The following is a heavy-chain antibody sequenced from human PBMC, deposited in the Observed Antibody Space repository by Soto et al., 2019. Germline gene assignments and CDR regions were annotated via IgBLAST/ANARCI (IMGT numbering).Heavy chain of an antibody. CDR1: GSTFSSYA. V-gene: IGHV3-23*01. Sequence: GGSLRLSCAASGSTFSSYAMSWVRQAPGKGLEWVSAISGSGGSTYYADSVKGRFTISRDNSKNTLYLQMNSPRAEDTAVYYCATKPRGAYYYYMDVWGKGTTVTVSS. CDR2: ISGSGGST. CDR3: ATKPRGAYYYYMDV. D-gene: IGHD1-26*01. J-gene: IGHJ6*03.